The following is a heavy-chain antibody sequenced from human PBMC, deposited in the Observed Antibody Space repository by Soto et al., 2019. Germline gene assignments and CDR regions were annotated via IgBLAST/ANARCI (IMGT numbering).Heavy chain of an antibody. D-gene: IGHD4-4*01. Sequence: QVQLVQSGAEVKKPGSSMKVSCKASGGSFGSYAINWVRQAPGRRLEWMGGIIPVYGTINDAQKFQGRVTITADKSTTTVYMELSNLRSEDTALYYCARGFVYSSNWFDLWGQGTLVTVSS. J-gene: IGHJ5*02. CDR3: ARGFVYSSNWFDL. V-gene: IGHV1-69*06. CDR1: GGSFGSYA. CDR2: IIPVYGTI.